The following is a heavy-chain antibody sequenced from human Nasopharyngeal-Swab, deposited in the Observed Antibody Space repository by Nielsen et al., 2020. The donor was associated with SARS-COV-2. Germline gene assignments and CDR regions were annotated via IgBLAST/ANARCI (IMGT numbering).Heavy chain of an antibody. D-gene: IGHD6-19*01. CDR3: AREAQTGYSSGWTYYYYGMDV. J-gene: IGHJ6*02. V-gene: IGHV3-7*01. Sequence: GESLKISCAASGFTFSSYWMSWVRQAPGKGLEWVANINQDGREKYYVDSVKGRFTISRDNAKNSLYLQMNSLRAEDTAVYYCAREAQTGYSSGWTYYYYGMDVWGQGTTVTVSS. CDR1: GFTFSSYW. CDR2: INQDGREK.